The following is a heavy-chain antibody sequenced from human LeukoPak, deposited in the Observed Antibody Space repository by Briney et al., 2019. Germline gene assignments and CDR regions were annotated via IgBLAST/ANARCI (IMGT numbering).Heavy chain of an antibody. D-gene: IGHD6-19*01. J-gene: IGHJ4*02. Sequence: ASVKVSCKASGYSFTGYYMHWVRQAPGQGLEWMGRINPNSGGTNYAQKFQGRVTMTRDTSISTAYIELSRLRSDDTAVYFCARVYSSGWYEYWGQGTLVAVSS. CDR1: GYSFTGYY. CDR3: ARVYSSGWYEY. V-gene: IGHV1-2*06. CDR2: INPNSGGT.